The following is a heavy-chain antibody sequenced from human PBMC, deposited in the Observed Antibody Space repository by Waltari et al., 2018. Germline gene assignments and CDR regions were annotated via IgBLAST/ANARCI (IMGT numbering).Heavy chain of an antibody. V-gene: IGHV3-7*01. CDR1: GFTFSSYW. CDR3: ARDHVFRGDFWSGYYDS. CDR2: IKHDGSET. Sequence: EVQLEESGGGLVQPGGSLRLSCAAPGFTFSSYWMTWVRQAPGKGLGWVANIKHDGSETYYADSLKGRFTISRDNAKNSLYLQMNSLRAEDTALYYWARDHVFRGDFWSGYYDSWGQGTLVTVSS. J-gene: IGHJ4*02. D-gene: IGHD3-3*01.